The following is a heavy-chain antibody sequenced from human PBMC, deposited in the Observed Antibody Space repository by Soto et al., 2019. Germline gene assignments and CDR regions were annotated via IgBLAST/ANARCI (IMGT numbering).Heavy chain of an antibody. V-gene: IGHV1-69*06. CDR1: GGTFNNYA. CDR2: IIPLFGAT. CDR3: ARLIGEGYSGTYGLDY. D-gene: IGHD1-26*01. J-gene: IGHJ4*02. Sequence: QGQLVQSGAEVKKPGSSVKVSCKASGGTFNNYAISWVRQAPGQGLEWMGGIIPLFGATNYAQHFQGRVTITADKFTSTSYMELRSLKSEDTAEYYGARLIGEGYSGTYGLDYWGQGTLVTVSS.